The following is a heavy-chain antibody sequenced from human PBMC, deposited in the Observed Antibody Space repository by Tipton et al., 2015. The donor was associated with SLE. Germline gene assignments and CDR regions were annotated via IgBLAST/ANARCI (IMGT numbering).Heavy chain of an antibody. D-gene: IGHD3-10*01. Sequence: TLSLTCTVSGGSISSGSYSWSWIRQPPGKGLEWIGYIYHSGSTYYNPSLKSRVTISVDRSKNQFSLKLSSVTAADTAVYYCASSGSSGDDAFDIWGQGTMVTVSS. CDR2: IYHSGST. CDR1: GGSISSGSYS. V-gene: IGHV4-30-2*01. J-gene: IGHJ3*02. CDR3: ASSGSSGDDAFDI.